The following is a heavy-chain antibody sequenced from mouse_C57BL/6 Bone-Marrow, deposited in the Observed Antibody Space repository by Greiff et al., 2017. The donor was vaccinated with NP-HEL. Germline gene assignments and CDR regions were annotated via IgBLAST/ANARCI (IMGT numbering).Heavy chain of an antibody. CDR3: ARQGDYDGYAMDY. CDR1: GIAFSRYW. J-gene: IGHJ4*01. Sequence: DVKLQESGGGLVQPGGSLKLSCAASGIAFSRYWMSWVRRAPGKGLEWIGEINPDSSTINYAPSLKDKFIISRDNAKNTLYLQMSKVRSEDTALYYCARQGDYDGYAMDYWGQGTSVTVSS. D-gene: IGHD2-4*01. CDR2: INPDSSTI. V-gene: IGHV4-1*01.